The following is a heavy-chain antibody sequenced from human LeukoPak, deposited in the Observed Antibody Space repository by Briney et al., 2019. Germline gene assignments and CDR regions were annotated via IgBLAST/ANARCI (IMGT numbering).Heavy chain of an antibody. CDR1: GFTFSSYW. CDR2: IKQDGSEK. CDR3: AKYCGGDCESDY. Sequence: SGGSLRLSCVASGFTFSSYWMSWVRQAPGQGLKWVANIKQDGSEKYYVDSVKGRFTISRDNAKNSLYLQMNSLRAEDTAVYYCAKYCGGDCESDYWGQGTLVTVSS. J-gene: IGHJ4*02. D-gene: IGHD2-21*01. V-gene: IGHV3-7*01.